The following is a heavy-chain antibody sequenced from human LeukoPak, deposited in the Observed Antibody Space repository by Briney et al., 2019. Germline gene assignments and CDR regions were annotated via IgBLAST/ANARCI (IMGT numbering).Heavy chain of an antibody. CDR1: GFTFSASG. CDR3: ARQEIVGATDTFDY. Sequence: GGSLRLSCVVSGFTFSASGMHWVRQAPGKGLEWVSFISTTSTYKYYADSVKGRFAISRDNAENSLYLQMNSLSAEDTAVYYCARQEIVGATDTFDYWGPGTLVTVSS. D-gene: IGHD1-26*01. J-gene: IGHJ4*02. V-gene: IGHV3-21*01. CDR2: ISTTSTYK.